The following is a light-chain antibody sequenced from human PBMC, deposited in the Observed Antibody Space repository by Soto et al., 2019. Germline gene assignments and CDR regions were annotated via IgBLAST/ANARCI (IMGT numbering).Light chain of an antibody. J-gene: IGKJ1*01. CDR1: QTITSY. CDR2: AAS. CDR3: QQSYSTPWT. V-gene: IGKV1-39*01. Sequence: DIQMTQSPSSLSASVGDRVTITCRASQTITSYLNWYQQKSGKVPKLLIYAASSLQSGVPSRFSGSGSGTDFTLTISSLQPEDFATYYCQQSYSTPWTFGQGTKVDI.